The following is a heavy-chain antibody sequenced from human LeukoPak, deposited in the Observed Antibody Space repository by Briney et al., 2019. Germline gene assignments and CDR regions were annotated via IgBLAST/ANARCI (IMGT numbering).Heavy chain of an antibody. J-gene: IGHJ4*02. V-gene: IGHV4-34*01. Sequence: PSETLSLTCAVYGGSLSGYYWSWIRQPPGKGLEWIGEINHSGSTNYNPSLKSRVTISVDTSKNQFSLKLSSVTAADTAVYYCASGAAGYFDYWGQGTLVTVSS. CDR2: INHSGST. CDR3: ASGAAGYFDY. CDR1: GGSLSGYY. D-gene: IGHD6-13*01.